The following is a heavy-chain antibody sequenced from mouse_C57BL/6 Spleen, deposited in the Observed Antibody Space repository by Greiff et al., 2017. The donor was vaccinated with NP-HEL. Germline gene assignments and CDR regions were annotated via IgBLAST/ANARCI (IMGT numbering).Heavy chain of an antibody. CDR3: ARSTMVTTEGYAMDY. CDR2: IDPSDSYT. J-gene: IGHJ4*01. Sequence: VQLQQPGAELVKPGASVKLSCKASGYTFTSYWMQWVKQRPGQGLEWIGEIDPSDSYTNYNQKFKGKATLTVDTSSSTAYMQLSSLTSEDSAVYYCARSTMVTTEGYAMDYWGQGTSVTVSS. CDR1: GYTFTSYW. V-gene: IGHV1-50*01. D-gene: IGHD2-2*01.